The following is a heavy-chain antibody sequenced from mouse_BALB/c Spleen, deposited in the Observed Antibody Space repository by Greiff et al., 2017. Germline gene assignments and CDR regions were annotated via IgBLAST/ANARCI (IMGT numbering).Heavy chain of an antibody. CDR2: IYPGGGYT. V-gene: IGHV1-63*02. J-gene: IGHJ3*01. D-gene: IGHD2-2*01. Sequence: VQLQQSGAELVRPGTSVKISCKASGYTFTNYWLGWVKQRPGHGLEWIGDIYPGGGYTNYNEKFKGKATLTADTSSSTAYMQLSSLTSEDSAVYFCARGRGYDWFAYWGQGTLVTVSA. CDR3: ARGRGYDWFAY. CDR1: GYTFTNYW.